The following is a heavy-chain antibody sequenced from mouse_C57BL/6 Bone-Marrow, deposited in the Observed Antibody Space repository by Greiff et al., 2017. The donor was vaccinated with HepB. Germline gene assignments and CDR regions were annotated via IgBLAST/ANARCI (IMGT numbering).Heavy chain of an antibody. CDR1: GYSITSGYY. J-gene: IGHJ3*01. CDR3: ARRGTGAWFAY. CDR2: ISYDGSN. Sequence: EVQRVESGPGLVKPSQSLSLTCSVTGYSITSGYYWNWIRQFPGNKLEWMGYISYDGSNNYNPSLKNRISITRDTSKNQFFLKLNSVTTEDTATYYCARRGTGAWFAYWGQGTLVTVSA. V-gene: IGHV3-6*01. D-gene: IGHD4-1*01.